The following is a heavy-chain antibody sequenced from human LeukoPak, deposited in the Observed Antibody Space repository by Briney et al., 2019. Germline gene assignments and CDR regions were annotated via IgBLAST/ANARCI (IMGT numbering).Heavy chain of an antibody. CDR3: ARYDFRDGSYDFFDY. CDR2: IYNSETT. Sequence: PSETLSLTCTVSGGSISSYYWSWIRQPPGKGLEWIGYIYNSETTNYNPSLKSRVTMSQDTSKNQFSLKLTSVTAADTAIYYCARYDFRDGSYDFFDYWGQGAFVTVSS. V-gene: IGHV4-59*08. J-gene: IGHJ4*02. CDR1: GGSISSYY. D-gene: IGHD3-3*01.